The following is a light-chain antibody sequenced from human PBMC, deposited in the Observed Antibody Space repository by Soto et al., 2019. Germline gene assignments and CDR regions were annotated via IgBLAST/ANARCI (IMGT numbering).Light chain of an antibody. J-gene: IGKJ1*01. V-gene: IGKV3-15*01. Sequence: ILMTQYPATLSVSPGERPTLSCRASQSVSNNLAWYQQKPGQAPRLLIYDASTRATGIPARFSGSGSGTEFTLTISGLQSEDFAVYYCQQYNNWPPWTFGQGTKVEIK. CDR3: QQYNNWPPWT. CDR2: DAS. CDR1: QSVSNN.